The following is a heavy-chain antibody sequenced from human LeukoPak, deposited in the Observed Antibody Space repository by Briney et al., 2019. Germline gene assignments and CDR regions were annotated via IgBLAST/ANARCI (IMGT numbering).Heavy chain of an antibody. CDR3: AKDRLSYYGSGSFGLDY. CDR2: ISYAGSNK. V-gene: IGHV3-30*18. D-gene: IGHD3-10*01. Sequence: GGTLRLSCAASGFTLSRFGMSWVRQAPGKGLEWVAVISYAGSNKYYADSVKGRFTISRDNSKNTLYLQMNSLRAEDTAVYYCAKDRLSYYGSGSFGLDYWGQGTLVTVSS. J-gene: IGHJ4*02. CDR1: GFTLSRFG.